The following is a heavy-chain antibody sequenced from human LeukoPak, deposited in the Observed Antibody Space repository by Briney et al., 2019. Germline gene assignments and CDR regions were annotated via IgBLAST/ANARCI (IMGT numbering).Heavy chain of an antibody. CDR2: IHYSGST. Sequence: SETLSLTCTVSGGSINSYYWSWIRQPPGRGLEWVGSIHYSGSTSYNPSLRSRVTISVDKSKNQFFLKLSSVTATDTAVYYCARDNDYWGQGTLVTVSS. J-gene: IGHJ4*02. CDR3: ARDNDY. V-gene: IGHV4-59*01. CDR1: GGSINSYY.